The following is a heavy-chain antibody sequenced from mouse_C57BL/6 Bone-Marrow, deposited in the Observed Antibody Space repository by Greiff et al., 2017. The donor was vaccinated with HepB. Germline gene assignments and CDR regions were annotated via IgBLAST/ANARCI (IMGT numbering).Heavy chain of an antibody. Sequence: EVMLVESGGGLVKPGGSLKLSCAASGFTFSSYAMSWVRQTPEKRLEWVATISDGGSYTYYPDNVKGRFTISRDNAKNNLYLQMSHLKSEDTAMYYCARRVPWFAYWGQGTLVTVSA. CDR3: ARRVPWFAY. CDR2: ISDGGSYT. CDR1: GFTFSSYA. V-gene: IGHV5-4*03. J-gene: IGHJ3*01.